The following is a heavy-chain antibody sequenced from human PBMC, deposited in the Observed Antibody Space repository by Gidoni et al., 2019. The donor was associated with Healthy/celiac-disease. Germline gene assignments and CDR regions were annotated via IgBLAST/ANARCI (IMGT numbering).Heavy chain of an antibody. D-gene: IGHD4-17*01. V-gene: IGHV3-30-3*01. Sequence: CAASGFTFSSYAMPWVRQAPGKGLEWVAVISYDGSNKYYADSVKGRFTISRDNSKNTLYLQMNSLRAEDTAVYYCATPAGLLMTTPTFWGQGTLVTVSS. CDR1: GFTFSSYA. CDR2: ISYDGSNK. CDR3: ATPAGLLMTTPTF. J-gene: IGHJ4*02.